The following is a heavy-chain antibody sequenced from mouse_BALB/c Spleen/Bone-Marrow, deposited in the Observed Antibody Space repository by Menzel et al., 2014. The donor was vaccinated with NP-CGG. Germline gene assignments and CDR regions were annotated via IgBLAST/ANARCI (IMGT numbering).Heavy chain of an antibody. Sequence: EVQLQESGGGLVQPGGSRKLSCAASGFTFSSFGMHWIRQAPEKGLEWVAYINGGSNTIYYADTVKGRFTISRDNPKNTLFLQMTSLRSEDTAMYFCARGTTALRYFDVWGAGPTVTVSS. D-gene: IGHD1-2*01. CDR3: ARGTTALRYFDV. J-gene: IGHJ1*01. CDR2: INGGSNTI. V-gene: IGHV5-17*02. CDR1: GFTFSSFG.